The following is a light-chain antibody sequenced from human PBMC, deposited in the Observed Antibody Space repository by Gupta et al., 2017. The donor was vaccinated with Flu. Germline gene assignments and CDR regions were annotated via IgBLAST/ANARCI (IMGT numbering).Light chain of an antibody. J-gene: IGKJ3*01. CDR3: QQRSNWPPFT. CDR1: QSVSNY. Sequence: GTLSLSPGERATLSCRASQSVSNYLVWYQQKPGQAPRLLIYDASNRATGIPARFSGSGSGTDFTLTISSLEPEEFAVYYCQQRSNWPPFTFGPGTKVDIK. V-gene: IGKV3-11*01. CDR2: DAS.